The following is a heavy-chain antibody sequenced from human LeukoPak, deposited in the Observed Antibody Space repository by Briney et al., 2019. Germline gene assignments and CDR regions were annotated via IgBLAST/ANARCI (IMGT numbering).Heavy chain of an antibody. Sequence: GGSLRLSCVASGFSFNNYAMNWVRQAPGKGLEWVSLIIGSSGSTFYADSVKGRFTISRDKSKNTLYLQMNSLRAEDTAVYYCAKGAYDYIEIAYFDYWGQGSLVSVSS. CDR1: GFSFNNYA. CDR2: IIGSSGST. CDR3: AKGAYDYIEIAYFDY. D-gene: IGHD5-12*01. J-gene: IGHJ4*02. V-gene: IGHV3-23*01.